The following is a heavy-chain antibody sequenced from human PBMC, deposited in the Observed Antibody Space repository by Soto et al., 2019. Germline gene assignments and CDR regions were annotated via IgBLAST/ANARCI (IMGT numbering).Heavy chain of an antibody. V-gene: IGHV1-46*01. D-gene: IGHD3-3*01. CDR2: INPSGGST. J-gene: IGHJ6*02. Sequence: ASVKVSCKASGYTLTSYYMHWVRQAPGQGLEWMGIINPSGGSTSCAQKFQGRVTTTRDTSTSTVYMELSSLRSEDTAVYYCARAKSGYDKYYYYGIDVWGQGTTVTVSS. CDR3: ARAKSGYDKYYYYGIDV. CDR1: GYTLTSYY.